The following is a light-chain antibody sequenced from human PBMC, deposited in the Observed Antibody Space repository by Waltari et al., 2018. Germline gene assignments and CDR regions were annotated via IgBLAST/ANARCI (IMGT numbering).Light chain of an antibody. CDR2: GQD. CDR3: LSRDISSTRF. CDR1: SLRRYS. J-gene: IGLJ2*01. Sequence: SSEPTQDPTVSVALGQTVRITCQGASLRRYSASWYQQRPGQAPVLVFYGQDNRPSGIPDRFSGSTSGDTATLTITGTQAGDEADYYCLSRDISSTRFFGGGTRLTV. V-gene: IGLV3-19*01.